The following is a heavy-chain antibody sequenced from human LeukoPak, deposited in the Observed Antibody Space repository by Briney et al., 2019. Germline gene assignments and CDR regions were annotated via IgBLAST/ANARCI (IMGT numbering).Heavy chain of an antibody. CDR1: GGSISSGGYS. J-gene: IGHJ6*03. D-gene: IGHD4-11*01. V-gene: IGHV4-30-2*01. Sequence: SQTLSLTCAVSGGSISSGGYSWSWIRQPPGKGLEWIGYIYHSGSTYYNQSLKSRVTISVGRSKNQFSLKLSSVTAADTAVYYCGRELMTTVTTCYMDVWGEGTTVTVSS. CDR3: GRELMTTVTTCYMDV. CDR2: IYHSGST.